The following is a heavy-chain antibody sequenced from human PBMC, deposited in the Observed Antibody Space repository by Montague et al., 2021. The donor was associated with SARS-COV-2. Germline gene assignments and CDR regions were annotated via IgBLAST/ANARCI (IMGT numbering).Heavy chain of an antibody. V-gene: IGHV3-23*01. J-gene: IGHJ4*02. Sequence: SLRLSCAASGFTFSTYPMHWVRQAPGKGLEWVSCIGAGVSSTFYADSVKGRFTVSRDNSKNTLYLQMNSLRAEDTAVYYCASSYIPNKYYEVYWGQGTLVTVSS. CDR3: ASSYIPNKYYEVY. CDR2: IGAGVSST. CDR1: GFTFSTYP. D-gene: IGHD2/OR15-2a*01.